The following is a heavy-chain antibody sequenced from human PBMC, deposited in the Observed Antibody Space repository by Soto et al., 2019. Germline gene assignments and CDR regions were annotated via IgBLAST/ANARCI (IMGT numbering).Heavy chain of an antibody. CDR1: GYTFTYYE. Sequence: QVHLMHSGAEVKKPGASVKVSCKASGYTFTYYEITWVRQAPGQGLEWMRWISAYSGNTNYAQKLQGRLTMTTDTSTNTAYMELRSLRSDDTAVYYCARVVKAGDYGDYGRYYFDYWGHGTLVTVSS. CDR3: ARVVKAGDYGDYGRYYFDY. CDR2: ISAYSGNT. V-gene: IGHV1-18*04. D-gene: IGHD4-17*01. J-gene: IGHJ4*01.